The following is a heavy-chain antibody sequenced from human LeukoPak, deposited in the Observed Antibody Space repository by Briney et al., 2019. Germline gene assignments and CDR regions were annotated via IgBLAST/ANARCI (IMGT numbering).Heavy chain of an antibody. J-gene: IGHJ4*02. D-gene: IGHD6-19*01. CDR3: AKRNSSGWYYFDY. Sequence: GGSLRLSCVASGFTLRNYAMSWVRQGSGKGLEWVSTISISSGGTYYADSVKGRFTISRDTSKNTLYLQMNSLRAEDTAVYYCAKRNSSGWYYFDYWGQGTLVTVSS. V-gene: IGHV3-23*01. CDR1: GFTLRNYA. CDR2: ISISSGGT.